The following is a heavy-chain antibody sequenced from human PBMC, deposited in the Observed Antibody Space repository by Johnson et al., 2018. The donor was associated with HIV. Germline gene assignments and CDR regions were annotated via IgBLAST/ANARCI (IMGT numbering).Heavy chain of an antibody. V-gene: IGHV3-30-3*02. J-gene: IGHJ3*02. CDR3: AKRFGYDSRGDQLDI. Sequence: QVQLVESGGGVVQPGRSLRLSCAASGFTFSSYAMHWVRQAPGKGLEWVAVISYDGSNKYYADSVKGRFTISRDNSKNTLYLEMNRLRAEDTAGSYCAKRFGYDSRGDQLDIWGQGTMGTVSS. CDR2: ISYDGSNK. CDR1: GFTFSSYA. D-gene: IGHD3-22*01.